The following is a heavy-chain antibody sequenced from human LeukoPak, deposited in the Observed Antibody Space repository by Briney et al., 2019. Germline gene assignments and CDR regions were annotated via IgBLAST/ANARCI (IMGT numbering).Heavy chain of an antibody. CDR1: GFTFSSYS. CDR3: ASSTIAVAALNY. D-gene: IGHD6-19*01. J-gene: IGHJ4*02. CDR2: ISSSSSYI. Sequence: GGSLRLSCAASGFTFSSYSMNWVRRAPGKGLEWVSSISSSSSYIYYADSVKGRFTISRDNAKNSLYLQMNSLRAEDTAVYYCASSTIAVAALNYWGQGTLVTVSS. V-gene: IGHV3-21*01.